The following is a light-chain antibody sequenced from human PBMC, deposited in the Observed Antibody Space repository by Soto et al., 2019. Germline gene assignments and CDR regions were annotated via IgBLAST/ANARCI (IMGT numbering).Light chain of an antibody. CDR3: QQYGSSPRT. CDR1: QSVSSSY. Sequence: EIVLTQSPGTLSLSPGERATLSCRASQSVSSSYLAWYQQKPGQAPRLLIYGASIRATGIPERFSGSGSGTDFTLTISRLEPEDFAVYYCQQYGSSPRTFGQGTKLEIK. CDR2: GAS. J-gene: IGKJ2*01. V-gene: IGKV3-20*01.